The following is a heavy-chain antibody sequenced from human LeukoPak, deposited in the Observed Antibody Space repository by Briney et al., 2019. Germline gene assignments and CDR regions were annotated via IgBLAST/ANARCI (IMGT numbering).Heavy chain of an antibody. V-gene: IGHV3-11*01. CDR1: GFTFSDYY. J-gene: IGHJ4*02. D-gene: IGHD3-10*01. CDR2: ISSSGSTI. Sequence: GGSLRLSCAASGFTFSDYYMSWIRQAPGKGLEWVSYISSSGSTIYYAVSVKGRFTISRDNAKNSLYLQMNSLRAEDTAVYYCAREERITMVRGGRFDYWGQGTLVTVSS. CDR3: AREERITMVRGGRFDY.